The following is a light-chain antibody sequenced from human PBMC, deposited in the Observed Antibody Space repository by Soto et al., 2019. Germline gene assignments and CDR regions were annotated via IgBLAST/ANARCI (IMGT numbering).Light chain of an antibody. V-gene: IGKV1-5*03. J-gene: IGKJ1*01. CDR2: KAY. CDR1: QTISSW. CDR3: QKYSSYSEWT. Sequence: DIQMTQSPSTLSGSVGDRVTITCLALQTISSWLAWYQQKPGKAHKLLIYKAYSLESGVPSRFSGSGSGTEFSLTISRLKTDDMATYYGQKYSSYSEWTVGEGTKGDIK.